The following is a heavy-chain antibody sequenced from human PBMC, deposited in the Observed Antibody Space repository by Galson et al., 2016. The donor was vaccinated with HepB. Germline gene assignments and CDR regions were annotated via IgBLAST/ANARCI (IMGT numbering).Heavy chain of an antibody. D-gene: IGHD3-9*01. CDR2: ISWNSGYI. J-gene: IGHJ4*02. V-gene: IGHV3-9*01. Sequence: SLRLSCAVAGFTFEDHAMHWVRQGPGKGLEWVAGISWNSGYIDYADSVKGRFTISRDNAKNSLFLQMNSLTNEDTAVCYCARVENRYFDWPDYWGQGTLVTVSS. CDR3: ARVENRYFDWPDY. CDR1: GFTFEDHA.